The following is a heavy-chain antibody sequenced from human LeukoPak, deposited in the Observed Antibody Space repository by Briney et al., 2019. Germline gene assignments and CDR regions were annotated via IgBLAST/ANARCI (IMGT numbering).Heavy chain of an antibody. Sequence: ASVKVSCKASGYTFTSYGISWVRQAPGQGLEWMGWIGDHNGNTNNAQKFQGRVTMTTDTSTSTAYMELRSLRSDDTAVYYCATTRYRGGLWGQGTLVTVSS. V-gene: IGHV1-18*04. J-gene: IGHJ4*02. CDR3: ATTRYRGGL. CDR1: GYTFTSYG. D-gene: IGHD1/OR15-1a*01. CDR2: IGDHNGNT.